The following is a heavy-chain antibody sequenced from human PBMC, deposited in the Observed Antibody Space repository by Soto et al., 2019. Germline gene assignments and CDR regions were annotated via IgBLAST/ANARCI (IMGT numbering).Heavy chain of an antibody. CDR1: GFTFSSYG. V-gene: IGHV3-30*18. CDR3: AKGHYGSGSYDYFDY. CDR2: ISYDGSNK. D-gene: IGHD3-10*01. J-gene: IGHJ4*02. Sequence: GGSLSLSCAASGFTFSSYGMHWVRQAPGKGLEWVAVISYDGSNKYYADSVKGRFTISRDNSKNTLYLQMNSLRAEDTAVYYCAKGHYGSGSYDYFDYWGQGTLVTVSS.